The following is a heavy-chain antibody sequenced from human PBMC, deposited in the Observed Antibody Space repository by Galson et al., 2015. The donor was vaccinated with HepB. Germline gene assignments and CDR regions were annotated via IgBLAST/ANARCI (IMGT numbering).Heavy chain of an antibody. J-gene: IGHJ4*02. Sequence: SLRLSCATSGFIFTSYGMHWVRQAPGKGLEWVAVIWYDGSNSYYADSVKGRFTISRDYSENTLHLQMNRLRDEDTAVYYCARDSKPRSSMIGSGPPGYWGQGTLVTVSS. CDR3: ARDSKPRSSMIGSGPPGY. V-gene: IGHV3-33*01. CDR1: GFIFTSYG. D-gene: IGHD3-22*01. CDR2: IWYDGSNS.